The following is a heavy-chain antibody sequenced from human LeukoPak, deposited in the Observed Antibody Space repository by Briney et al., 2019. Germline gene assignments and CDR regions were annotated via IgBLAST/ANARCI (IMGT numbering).Heavy chain of an antibody. CDR2: IIPIFTTA. J-gene: IGHJ4*02. CDR1: GGTFTNYA. Sequence: GSSVKVSCKASGGTFTNYAIAWVRQAPGQGLEWMGGIIPIFTTANYAQKFQGRVTITADKSTSTAYMELSSLRSEDTAVYYCARDSPGYGDFPYYFDYWGQGTLVTVSS. D-gene: IGHD4-17*01. V-gene: IGHV1-69*06. CDR3: ARDSPGYGDFPYYFDY.